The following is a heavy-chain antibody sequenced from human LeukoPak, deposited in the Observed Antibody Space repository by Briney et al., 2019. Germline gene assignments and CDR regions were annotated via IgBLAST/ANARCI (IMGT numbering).Heavy chain of an antibody. CDR3: ARDPSSGGAFDI. CDR1: GGSFSGYY. Sequence: PSETLSLTCAVYGGSFSGYYWSWIRQPPGKGLEWIGEINHSGSTNYNPSLKSRVTISVDTSKNQFSLKLSSVTAADTAVYYCARDPSSGGAFDIWGQGTMVTVSS. V-gene: IGHV4-34*01. J-gene: IGHJ3*02. D-gene: IGHD2-15*01. CDR2: INHSGST.